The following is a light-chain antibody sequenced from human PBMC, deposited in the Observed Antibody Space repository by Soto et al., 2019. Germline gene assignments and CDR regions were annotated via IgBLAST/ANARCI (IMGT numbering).Light chain of an antibody. CDR3: SSFVGGNTYV. CDR1: SNDVGGHDF. Sequence: QSVLTQPPSASGSPGQSVTISCTGTSNDVGGHDFVAWHQQDPGKGPRLMIYDVSKRPSGIPDRFSGSKSGYTAFLTVSGLQAEDEADYYCSSFVGGNTYVFGTGTKVTVL. V-gene: IGLV2-8*01. J-gene: IGLJ1*01. CDR2: DVS.